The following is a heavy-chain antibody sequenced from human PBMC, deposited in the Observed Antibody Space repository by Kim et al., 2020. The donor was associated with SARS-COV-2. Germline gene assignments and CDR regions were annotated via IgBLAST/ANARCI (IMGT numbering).Heavy chain of an antibody. CDR3: ARDKGITMEREGWFDP. Sequence: SETLSLTCAVSGGSISSSNWWSWVRQPPGKGLEWIGEIYPSGSTNYNPSLKSRVTISVDKSNNQFSLKLSSVTAADTAVYYCARDKGITMEREGWFDPWGQGTLVTVSS. CDR2: IYPSGST. V-gene: IGHV4-4*02. D-gene: IGHD3-10*01. J-gene: IGHJ5*02. CDR1: GGSISSSNW.